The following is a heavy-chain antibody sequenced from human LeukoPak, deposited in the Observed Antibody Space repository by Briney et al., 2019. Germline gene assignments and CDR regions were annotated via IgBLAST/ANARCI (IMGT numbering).Heavy chain of an antibody. D-gene: IGHD1-26*01. CDR2: IKTDGSRT. CDR3: AREAQVGGALQS. V-gene: IGHV3-74*03. CDR1: GFTFSAYW. Sequence: PGGSLRLSCAASGFTFSAYWMHWVRQAPGKGLVWVSRIKTDGSRTMYADFLQGRFTISRDTAKNTLSLQMNSLRAEDTAVYYCAREAQVGGALQSWGQGTLVTVSS. J-gene: IGHJ5*02.